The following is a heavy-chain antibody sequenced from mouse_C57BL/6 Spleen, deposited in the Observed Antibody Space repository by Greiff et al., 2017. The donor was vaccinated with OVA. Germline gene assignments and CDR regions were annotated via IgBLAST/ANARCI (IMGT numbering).Heavy chain of an antibody. J-gene: IGHJ2*01. D-gene: IGHD1-1*01. V-gene: IGHV2-9-1*01. CDR1: GFSLTSYA. CDR2: IWTGGGT. Sequence: VKLMESGPGLVAPSQSLSITCTVSGFSLTSYAISWVRQPPGKGLEWLGVIWTGGGTNYNSALKSRLSISKDNSKSQVFLKMNSLQTDDTARYYCARNDPVLLRSYFDYWGQGTTLTVSS. CDR3: ARNDPVLLRSYFDY.